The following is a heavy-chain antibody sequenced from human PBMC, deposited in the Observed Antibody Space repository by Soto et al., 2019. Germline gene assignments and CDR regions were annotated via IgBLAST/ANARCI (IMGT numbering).Heavy chain of an antibody. J-gene: IGHJ4*02. D-gene: IGHD6-13*01. CDR2: ISGSGGST. CDR3: TKQQLVGAFFDS. V-gene: IGHV3-23*01. CDR1: GFSFITFG. Sequence: PGGSLRLSCAASGFSFITFGMSWVRQAPGKGLEWVSDISGSGGSTYHADSVKGRFTISRDNSKSTLYLQMNRLTAEDTAVYYCTKQQLVGAFFDSWGLGTLVTASS.